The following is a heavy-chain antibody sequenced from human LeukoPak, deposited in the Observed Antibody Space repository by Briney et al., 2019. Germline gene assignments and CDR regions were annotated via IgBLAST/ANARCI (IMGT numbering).Heavy chain of an antibody. CDR3: ARDSMNFWSGYYRHAFDI. J-gene: IGHJ3*02. V-gene: IGHV4-34*01. CDR2: INHSGST. Sequence: EPSETLSLTCAVYGGSFSGYYWSWIRQPPGKGLEWIGEINHSGSTNYNPSLKSRVTISVDTSKNQFSLKLSSVTAADTAVYYCARDSMNFWSGYYRHAFDIWGQGTMVTVSS. CDR1: GGSFSGYY. D-gene: IGHD3-3*01.